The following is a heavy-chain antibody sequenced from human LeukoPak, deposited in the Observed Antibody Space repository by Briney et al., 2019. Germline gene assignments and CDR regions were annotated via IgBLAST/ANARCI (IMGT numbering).Heavy chain of an antibody. CDR2: IRTTAEGAKYA. V-gene: IGHV3-48*02. Sequence: PGLSLRLSCATSGFSFTDYPMNWVRQAPGKGLEWNSNIRTTAEGAKYAYYADSVKGRVTISRDDGKNTLYLHMNSLRDDDTAVYYCAKDIRYAFDYWGQGILVTVSS. CDR1: GFSFTDYP. J-gene: IGHJ4*02. D-gene: IGHD3-9*01. CDR3: AKDIRYAFDY.